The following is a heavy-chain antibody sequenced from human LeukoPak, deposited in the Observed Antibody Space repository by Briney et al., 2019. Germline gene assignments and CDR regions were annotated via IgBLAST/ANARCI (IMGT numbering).Heavy chain of an antibody. CDR2: ISSSSSYI. CDR3: ARDLYCSGGSCYSDYYYYGMDV. CDR1: GFTFNSYS. V-gene: IGHV3-21*01. D-gene: IGHD2-15*01. J-gene: IGHJ6*02. Sequence: GGSLRLSCAASGFTFNSYSMNWVRQAPGKGLEWVSSISSSSSYIYYADSVKGRFTISRDNAKNSLYLQMNSLRAEDTAVYYCARDLYCSGGSCYSDYYYYGMDVWGQGTTVTVSS.